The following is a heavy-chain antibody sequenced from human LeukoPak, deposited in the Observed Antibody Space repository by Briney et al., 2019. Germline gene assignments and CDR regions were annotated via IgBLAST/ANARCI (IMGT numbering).Heavy chain of an antibody. J-gene: IGHJ4*02. D-gene: IGHD6-19*01. CDR2: IKDDGSMT. Sequence: GGSLRLSCAASGFTFSNYWMHWVRQVPGKGLVWFSRIKDDGSMTDYADSVKGRFTISRDNDKNTLYLRMDSLRAEDTAVYYCARVSSGEQWLAFDYWGQETLVTVFS. V-gene: IGHV3-74*01. CDR3: ARVSSGEQWLAFDY. CDR1: GFTFSNYW.